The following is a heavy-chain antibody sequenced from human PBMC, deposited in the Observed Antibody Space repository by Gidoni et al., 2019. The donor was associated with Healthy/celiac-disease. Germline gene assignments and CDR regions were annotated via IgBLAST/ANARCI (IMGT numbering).Heavy chain of an antibody. J-gene: IGHJ3*02. CDR3: AKDLEQWLVRIFDAFDI. V-gene: IGHV3-23*04. CDR1: GFTFSSYA. D-gene: IGHD6-19*01. CDR2: ISGSGGST. Sequence: EVQLVESGGGLVQPGGSLRLSCAASGFTFSSYAMSWVRQAPGKGLEWVSAISGSGGSTYYADSVKGRFTISRDNSKNTLYLQMNSLRAEDTAVYYCAKDLEQWLVRIFDAFDIWGQGTMVTVSS.